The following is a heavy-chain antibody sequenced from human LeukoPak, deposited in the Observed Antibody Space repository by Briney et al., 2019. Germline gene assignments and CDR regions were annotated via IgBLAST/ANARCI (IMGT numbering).Heavy chain of an antibody. CDR1: GFTFSSYG. J-gene: IGHJ4*02. CDR3: ASLPFRIAAAGTRVANDY. CDR2: ISYDGSNK. D-gene: IGHD6-13*01. V-gene: IGHV3-30*03. Sequence: GRSLRLSCAASGFTFSSYGMHWVCQAPGKGLEWVAVISYDGSNKYYADSVKGRFTISRDNSKNTLYLQMNSLRAEDTAVYYCASLPFRIAAAGTRVANDYWGQGTLVTVSS.